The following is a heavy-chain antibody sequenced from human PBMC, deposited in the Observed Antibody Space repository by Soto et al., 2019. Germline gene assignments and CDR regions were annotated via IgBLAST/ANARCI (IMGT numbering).Heavy chain of an antibody. D-gene: IGHD1-26*01. V-gene: IGHV3-48*03. Sequence: EVQLVESGGGLVQPGGSLRVSCAASGFTFSSYEMNWVRQAPGKGLEWVSYMSSSGNAIYYADSVKGRFTISRDNAKSSLYLQMNSLRAEDTAVYYCARGSLFGSYYGDYWGQGTLVTVSS. J-gene: IGHJ4*02. CDR1: GFTFSSYE. CDR2: MSSSGNAI. CDR3: ARGSLFGSYYGDY.